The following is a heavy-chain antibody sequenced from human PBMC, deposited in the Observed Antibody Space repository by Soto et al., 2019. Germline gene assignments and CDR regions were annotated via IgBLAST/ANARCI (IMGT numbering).Heavy chain of an antibody. J-gene: IGHJ4*03. CDR1: GYTFTNYG. V-gene: IGHV1-18*01. D-gene: IGHD6-19*01. CDR3: ARVMLVAVAGNLDY. CDR2: INVYNGNT. Sequence: ASVKVSCKASGYTFTNYGISWVRQAPGQGLEWMGWINVYNGNTKYAQKVQGRVTMTTDTSTSTAYMELRSLRAEDTAVYYCARVMLVAVAGNLDYWGQGNTVTVSS.